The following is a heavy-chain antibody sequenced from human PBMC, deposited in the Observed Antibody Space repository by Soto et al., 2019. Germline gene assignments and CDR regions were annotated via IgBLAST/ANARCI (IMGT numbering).Heavy chain of an antibody. CDR2: IIPIFGTA. J-gene: IGHJ4*02. CDR3: ARDLAYGDSPNY. Sequence: SVKVSCKASGGTFSSYAISWVRQAPGQGLEWMGGIIPIFGTANYAQKFQGRVTITADESTSTAYMEMSSLRSEDTAVYYCARDLAYGDSPNYWGQGTLVTVSS. CDR1: GGTFSSYA. V-gene: IGHV1-69*13. D-gene: IGHD4-17*01.